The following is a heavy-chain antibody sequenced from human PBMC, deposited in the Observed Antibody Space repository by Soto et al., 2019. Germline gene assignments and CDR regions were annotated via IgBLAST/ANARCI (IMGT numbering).Heavy chain of an antibody. CDR3: AKSRSNWGSSYWYFDL. CDR2: ISYDGSNK. D-gene: IGHD7-27*01. J-gene: IGHJ2*01. CDR1: GFTFSSYG. V-gene: IGHV3-30*18. Sequence: QVQLVESGGGVVQPGRSLRLSCAASGFTFSSYGMHWVRQAPGKGLEWVAVISYDGSNKYYADSVKGRFTISRDNXKXXLYLQMNSLRAEDTAVYYCAKSRSNWGSSYWYFDLWGRGTLVTVSS.